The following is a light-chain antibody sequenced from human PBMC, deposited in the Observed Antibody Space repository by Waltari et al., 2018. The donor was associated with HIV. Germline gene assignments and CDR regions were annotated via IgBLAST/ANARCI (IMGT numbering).Light chain of an antibody. V-gene: IGKV2-28*01. CDR2: LGS. CDR3: MQALQTPRT. Sequence: DIVMTQSPLFLHVTPGEPASISCRSSQSLLHSNGYNYLDWYLQKPGQSPQLLIFLGSNRASGVPDRFSVSGSETDFTLKISRVEAEDVGVYYCMQALQTPRTFGQGTKVEIK. J-gene: IGKJ1*01. CDR1: QSLLHSNGYNY.